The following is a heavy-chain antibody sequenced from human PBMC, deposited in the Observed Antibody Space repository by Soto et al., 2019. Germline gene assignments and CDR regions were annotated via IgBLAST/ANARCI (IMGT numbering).Heavy chain of an antibody. Sequence: QVQLQESGPGLVKPSETLSLTCSVSGGSISNHYWSWIRQPPGKGLELIGYIYYNGNTNYNPSLQSRVRMSVDTSRSQISLKLTTVTAADTAVYYCTRAKGYSEYWGQGTLVTVSS. D-gene: IGHD5-12*01. V-gene: IGHV4-59*11. J-gene: IGHJ4*02. CDR2: IYYNGNT. CDR3: TRAKGYSEY. CDR1: GGSISNHY.